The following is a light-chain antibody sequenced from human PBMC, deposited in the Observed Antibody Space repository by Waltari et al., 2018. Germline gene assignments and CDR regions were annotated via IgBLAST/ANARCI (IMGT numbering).Light chain of an antibody. CDR3: QAWDSSVV. CDR1: KLGDKY. V-gene: IGLV3-1*01. CDR2: QDS. Sequence: SYELTQPPSVSVSPGQTASITCSGDKLGDKYACWYQQRPGQSPVLVIYQDSKRPSGIPDRFPGSNSGNTATLTISGTQAMDEADYYCQAWDSSVVFGGGTKLTVL. J-gene: IGLJ2*01.